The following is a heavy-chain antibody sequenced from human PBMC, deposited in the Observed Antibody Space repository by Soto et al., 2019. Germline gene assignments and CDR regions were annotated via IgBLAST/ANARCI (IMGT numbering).Heavy chain of an antibody. CDR3: ARDAGYSSGWYGRPVWFDP. D-gene: IGHD6-19*01. CDR2: IWYDGSNK. Sequence: QVQLVESGGGVVQPGRSLRLSCAASGFTFSSYGMHWVRQAPGKGLEWVAVIWYDGSNKYYADSVKGRFTISRDNSKNTLYLKMNSLRAEDTAVYYCARDAGYSSGWYGRPVWFDPWGQGTLVTVSS. CDR1: GFTFSSYG. J-gene: IGHJ5*02. V-gene: IGHV3-33*01.